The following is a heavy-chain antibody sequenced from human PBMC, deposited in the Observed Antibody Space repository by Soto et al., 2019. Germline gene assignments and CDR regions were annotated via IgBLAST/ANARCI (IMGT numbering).Heavy chain of an antibody. Sequence: QVQLQESGPGLVKPSQTLSLTCTVSGGSISSGGYYWSWIRQHPGKGLEWIGYTYYSGSTYYNPSLKSRVTISVDTSKNQFSLKLSSVTAADTAVYYCATRSSGWYEGMDVWGQGTTVTVSS. J-gene: IGHJ6*02. CDR2: TYYSGST. V-gene: IGHV4-31*03. CDR1: GGSISSGGYY. CDR3: ATRSSGWYEGMDV. D-gene: IGHD6-19*01.